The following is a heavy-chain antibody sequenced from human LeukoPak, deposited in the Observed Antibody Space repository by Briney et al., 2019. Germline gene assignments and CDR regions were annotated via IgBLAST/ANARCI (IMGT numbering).Heavy chain of an antibody. V-gene: IGHV4-34*01. D-gene: IGHD2-21*01. CDR3: ARIRCSPGDDSCYNY. Sequence: SETLSLTCGVRGVSFSGNYWSWIPQSPGKGLEWIGEIHHTTYATYNPSLKSRVTIWADTSVNQLSLTVTSVTAADTAIYYCARIRCSPGDDSCYNYWGRGTLVTVSS. J-gene: IGHJ4*02. CDR2: IHHTTYA. CDR1: GVSFSGNY.